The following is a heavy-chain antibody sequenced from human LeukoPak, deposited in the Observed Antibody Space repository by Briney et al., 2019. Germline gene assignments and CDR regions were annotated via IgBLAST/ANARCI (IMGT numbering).Heavy chain of an antibody. CDR1: GFTFSSYA. CDR3: AKNPITPYFDY. V-gene: IGHV3-23*01. J-gene: IGHJ4*02. CDR2: ISGSGGST. Sequence: GGPLRLSCAASGFTFSSYAMSWVRQAPGKGLEGVSAISGSGGSTYYADSVKGRFTISRDNSKNTLYLKMNSLRAEDTAVYYCAKNPITPYFDYWGQGTLVTVSS.